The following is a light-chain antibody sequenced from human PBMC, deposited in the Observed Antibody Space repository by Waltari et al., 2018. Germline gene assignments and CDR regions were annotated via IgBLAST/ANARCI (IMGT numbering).Light chain of an antibody. Sequence: EIVLTQSPATLSLSPGERATLSCRASQSVSVYLAWYQQKPGQAPRLLIFEASSRATGIPARFMGSGSGTDFTLTISSLEPEDFAVYYCQQRSNGLTFGGGTRVEIK. J-gene: IGKJ4*01. CDR1: QSVSVY. CDR3: QQRSNGLT. CDR2: EAS. V-gene: IGKV3-11*01.